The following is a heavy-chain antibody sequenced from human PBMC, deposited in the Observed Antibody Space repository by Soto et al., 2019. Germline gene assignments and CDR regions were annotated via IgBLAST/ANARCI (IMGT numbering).Heavy chain of an antibody. D-gene: IGHD6-25*01. CDR3: ARSFFRAAQD. CDR2: IKQDGSDK. CDR1: GFTFSSYW. J-gene: IGHJ4*02. Sequence: SLRLSCAASGFTFSSYWMTWVRQAPGKGLEWVAKIKQDGSDKYYVDSVTGRFTISRDNAKNSLYLQMNSLRAEDTAVYYCARSFFRAAQDWGQGTLVTVSS. V-gene: IGHV3-7*01.